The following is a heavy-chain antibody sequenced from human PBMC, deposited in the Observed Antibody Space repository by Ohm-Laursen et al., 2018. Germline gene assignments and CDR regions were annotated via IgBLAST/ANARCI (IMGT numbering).Heavy chain of an antibody. Sequence: PSDTLSLTCIVSAAAFRRDYWTWIRQFPGREMEWIGYIHYDGRTVYNPSLRSRLTMSIDTSKKQFSLRLTSATAADTAIYYCARLPDHSGWPFDYWGQGTLVTVSS. CDR3: ARLPDHSGWPFDY. CDR1: AAAFRRDY. V-gene: IGHV4-59*07. D-gene: IGHD6-19*01. J-gene: IGHJ4*02. CDR2: IHYDGRT.